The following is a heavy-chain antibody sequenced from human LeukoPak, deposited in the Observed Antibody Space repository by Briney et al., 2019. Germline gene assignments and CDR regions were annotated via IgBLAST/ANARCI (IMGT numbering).Heavy chain of an antibody. Sequence: GSNKYYAASVKGRFTISRDNSKNTLYLQMNSLRAEDTAVYYCARDRASRDGYNAPLFDYWGQGTLVTVSS. CDR3: ARDRASRDGYNAPLFDY. J-gene: IGHJ4*02. D-gene: IGHD5-24*01. V-gene: IGHV3-33*01. CDR2: GSNK.